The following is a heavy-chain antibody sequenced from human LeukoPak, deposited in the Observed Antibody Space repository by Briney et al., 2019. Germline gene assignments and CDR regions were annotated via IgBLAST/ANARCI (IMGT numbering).Heavy chain of an antibody. Sequence: ASVKVSCKASGGTFSSYAISWVRQAPGQGLEWMGGIIPIFGTANYAQKFQGRVTITTDESTSTAYMELSSLRSEDTAVYYCARERIFGVVIHAFDIWGQGTMLTVSS. CDR1: GGTFSSYA. J-gene: IGHJ3*02. V-gene: IGHV1-69*05. CDR2: IIPIFGTA. CDR3: ARERIFGVVIHAFDI. D-gene: IGHD3-3*01.